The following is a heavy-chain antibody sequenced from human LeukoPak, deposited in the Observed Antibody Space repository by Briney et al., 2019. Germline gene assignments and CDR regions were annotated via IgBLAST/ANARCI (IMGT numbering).Heavy chain of an antibody. CDR1: GFSFSGSA. CDR3: TRWEEGSKSFDY. CDR2: IRNKDNDYAT. Sequence: PGGSLRLSCAASGFSFSGSAMHWVRQASGKGLEWVGRIRNKDNDYATAYAASVKGRFTISRDDSKNTAYLQMNSLRSEDTALYYCTRWEEGSKSFDYWGQGTLVTVSS. V-gene: IGHV3-73*01. D-gene: IGHD1-26*01. J-gene: IGHJ4*02.